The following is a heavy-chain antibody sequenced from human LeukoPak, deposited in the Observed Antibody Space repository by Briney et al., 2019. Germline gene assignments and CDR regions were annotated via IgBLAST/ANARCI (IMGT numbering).Heavy chain of an antibody. Sequence: ASMKVSCKASGYTFTGYYMHWVRQAPGQGLEWMGRINPNSGGTNYAQKFQGRVTMTRDTSISTAYMELSRLRSDDTAVYYCARLETGDWWYFDLWGRGTLVTVSS. V-gene: IGHV1-2*06. CDR2: INPNSGGT. CDR3: ARLETGDWWYFDL. J-gene: IGHJ2*01. CDR1: GYTFTGYY. D-gene: IGHD7-27*01.